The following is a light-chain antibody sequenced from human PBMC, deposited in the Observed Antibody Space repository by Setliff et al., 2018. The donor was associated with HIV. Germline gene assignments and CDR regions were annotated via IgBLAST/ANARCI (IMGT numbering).Light chain of an antibody. V-gene: IGLV2-14*03. CDR3: SSYTSSSTLEV. J-gene: IGLJ1*01. Sequence: QSVLAQPASVSGSLGQSITIFCIGTSSDIGVYEYVSWYQQHPGEAPKLIIYEVTNRPSGVSNRFSGSKSGNTASLTISGLQAEDEADYYCSSYTSSSTLEVFGTGTKVTVL. CDR1: SSDIGVYEY. CDR2: EVT.